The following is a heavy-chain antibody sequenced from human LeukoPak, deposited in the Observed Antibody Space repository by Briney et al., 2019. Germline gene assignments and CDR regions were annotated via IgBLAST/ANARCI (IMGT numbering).Heavy chain of an antibody. Sequence: GGSLRLSCAASGFTFSRYGMHWVRQAPGRGLDWVALISYDGNNEYYADPVKGRFTISRDNSKNTLYLQMNSLRAEDTAVYYCAKAGTYYYDSSGYCYMDYWGQGTLVTVSS. CDR3: AKAGTYYYDSSGYCYMDY. CDR2: ISYDGNNE. V-gene: IGHV3-30*18. CDR1: GFTFSRYG. D-gene: IGHD3-22*01. J-gene: IGHJ4*02.